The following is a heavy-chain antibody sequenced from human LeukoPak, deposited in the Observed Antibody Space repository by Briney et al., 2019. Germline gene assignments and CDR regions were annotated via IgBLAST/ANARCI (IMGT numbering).Heavy chain of an antibody. CDR2: IWYYGSIK. J-gene: IGHJ4*02. D-gene: IGHD3-10*01. CDR3: ARAVGPYDY. Sequence: PGGSLRLSCAASGFTFSTYGIHWVRQAPGKGLEWVAVIWYYGSIKYYADSVKGRFTISRDNSKNTLFLQMNSLRAEDTAVYYCARAVGPYDYWGQGTPVTVSS. CDR1: GFTFSTYG. V-gene: IGHV3-33*08.